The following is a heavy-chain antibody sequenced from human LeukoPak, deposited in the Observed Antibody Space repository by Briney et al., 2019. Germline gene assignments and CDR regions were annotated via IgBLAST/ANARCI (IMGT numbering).Heavy chain of an antibody. CDR2: ISGYNGNT. Sequence: ASVKVSCKASGYTFTTYGISWVRQAPGQGLEWMGWISGYNGNTNYAQKLQGRVTMTTDTSTSTAYTELRSLRSDDTAVYYCARDLGGGSHYFDYWGQGTLVTVSS. J-gene: IGHJ4*02. CDR3: ARDLGGGSHYFDY. D-gene: IGHD1-26*01. CDR1: GYTFTTYG. V-gene: IGHV1-18*01.